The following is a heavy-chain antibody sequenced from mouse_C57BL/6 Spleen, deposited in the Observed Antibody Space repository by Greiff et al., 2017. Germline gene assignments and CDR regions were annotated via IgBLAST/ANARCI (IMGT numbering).Heavy chain of an antibody. Sequence: EVKLVESGEGLVKPGGSLKLSCAASGFTFSSYAMSWVRQTPEKRLEWVAYISSGGDYIYYADTVKGRFTISRDNARNTLYLQMSSLKSEDTAMYYCTRDGRKGYAMDYWGQGTSVTVSS. J-gene: IGHJ4*01. CDR3: TRDGRKGYAMDY. CDR2: ISSGGDYI. CDR1: GFTFSSYA. D-gene: IGHD2-3*01. V-gene: IGHV5-9-1*02.